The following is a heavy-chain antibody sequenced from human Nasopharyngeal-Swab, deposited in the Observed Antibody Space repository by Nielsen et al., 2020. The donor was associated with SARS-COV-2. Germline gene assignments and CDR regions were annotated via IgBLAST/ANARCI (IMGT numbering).Heavy chain of an antibody. CDR3: ARDCFGGATFDY. J-gene: IGHJ4*02. D-gene: IGHD1-26*01. CDR2: ISYDGSNK. V-gene: IGHV3-30*03. CDR1: GFTFSSYG. Sequence: GESLKISCAASGFTFSSYGMHWVRQAPGKGLEWVAVISYDGSNKYYADSVKGRFTISRDNSKNTLYLQMNSLRAEDTAVYYCARDCFGGATFDYWGQGTLVTVSS.